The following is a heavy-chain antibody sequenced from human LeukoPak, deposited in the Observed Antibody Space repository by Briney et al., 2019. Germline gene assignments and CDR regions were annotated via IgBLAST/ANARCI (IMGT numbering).Heavy chain of an antibody. CDR1: GFTFDDYG. Sequence: PGGSLRLSCAASGFTFDDYGMSWVRQAPGKGLEWVSGINWNGGSTGYADSVKGRFTISRDNAKNSLYLQMNSLRAEDTALYYCARDTRYCSSTSCYYFDYWGQGTLVTVSS. J-gene: IGHJ4*02. D-gene: IGHD2-2*01. V-gene: IGHV3-20*04. CDR3: ARDTRYCSSTSCYYFDY. CDR2: INWNGGST.